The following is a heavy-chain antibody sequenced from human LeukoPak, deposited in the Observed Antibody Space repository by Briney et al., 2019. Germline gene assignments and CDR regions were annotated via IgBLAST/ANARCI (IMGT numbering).Heavy chain of an antibody. V-gene: IGHV4-28*01. CDR1: GYSISSSNW. CDR3: ARLPCSCWSCRFDP. CDR2: IYYSGST. J-gene: IGHJ5*02. Sequence: SETLSLTCAVSGYSISSSNWWGWIRQPPGKGLEWIGYIYYSGSTYYNPSLKSRVTMSVDTSKNQFSLKLSSVTAVDTAVYYCARLPCSCWSCRFDPWGQGTLVTVSS. D-gene: IGHD6-13*01.